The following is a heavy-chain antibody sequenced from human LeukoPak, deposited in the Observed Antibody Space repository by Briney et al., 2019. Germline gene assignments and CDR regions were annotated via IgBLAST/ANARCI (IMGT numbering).Heavy chain of an antibody. CDR1: GFTFSSYW. CDR3: VREAYDDFWSGSWRYYYYMDV. Sequence: GGSLRLSCAASGFTFSSYWMSWVRQAPGKGLEWVANIKKDGSEKFYVDSVKGRFTISRDNAKNSLYLQVSSLRAVDTAVYYCVREAYDDFWSGSWRYYYYMDVWGKGITVTVSS. V-gene: IGHV3-7*01. D-gene: IGHD3-3*01. CDR2: IKKDGSEK. J-gene: IGHJ6*03.